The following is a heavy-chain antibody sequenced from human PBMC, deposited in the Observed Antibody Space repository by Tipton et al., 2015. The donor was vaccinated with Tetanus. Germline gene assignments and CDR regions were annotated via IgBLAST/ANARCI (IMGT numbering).Heavy chain of an antibody. V-gene: IGHV3-33*01. CDR2: IWNDGSNK. Sequence: SGFSFSSYGMHWVRQAPGRGLEWVAIIWNDGSNKYYADSVKGRFTISRDNSKNTLYLQMSSLRDEDTAVYYCARDHTFTISQSRGGLDSWGQGTLVTVSA. D-gene: IGHD3-10*01. CDR1: GFSFSSYG. J-gene: IGHJ4*02. CDR3: ARDHTFTISQSRGGLDS.